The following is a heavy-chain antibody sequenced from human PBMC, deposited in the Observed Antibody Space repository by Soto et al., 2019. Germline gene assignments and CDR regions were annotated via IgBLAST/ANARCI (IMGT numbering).Heavy chain of an antibody. CDR1: GSSLTTSGEA. Sequence: QFTLKESGPTVVKPTQSLTLTCTFSGSSLTTSGEAVSWVRQPPGKALEWLALIFWHDEKRYSTSLKTRLTITGDTSESEVVLAIDDMSTVDTATYWCAPSTPGSSGSAIEFTWHFDPWGQGDLV. V-gene: IGHV2-5*01. D-gene: IGHD3-10*01. CDR3: APSTPGSSGSAIEFTWHFDP. J-gene: IGHJ5*02. CDR2: IFWHDEK.